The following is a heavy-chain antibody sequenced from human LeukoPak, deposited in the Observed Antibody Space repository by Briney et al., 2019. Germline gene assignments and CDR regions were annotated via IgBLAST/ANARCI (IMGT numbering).Heavy chain of an antibody. CDR2: IKQAGSEK. CDR1: GFTFSSYW. Sequence: PGGSLRLSCAASGFTFSSYWMSWVRQAPGKGLEWVANIKQAGSEKYYVDSVKGRFTISRDNAKNSLYLQMNSLRAEDTAVYYCASVYSPFALDIWGQGTMVTVSS. D-gene: IGHD1-26*01. V-gene: IGHV3-7*01. CDR3: ASVYSPFALDI. J-gene: IGHJ3*02.